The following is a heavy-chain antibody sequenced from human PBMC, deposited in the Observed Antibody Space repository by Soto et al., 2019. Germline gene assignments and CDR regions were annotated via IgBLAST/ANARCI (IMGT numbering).Heavy chain of an antibody. CDR2: ISTSGGTT. J-gene: IGHJ4*02. CDR1: GFTFSSYA. Sequence: EVQLLESGGGLVQPGGSLRLSCAASGFTFSSYAMSWVRQAPGKGLEWVSSISTSGGTTFYADSVKGRFTISRDNSKNTLYLQMNSLRAEDTAGYYCAKGMTDFCDSSGCSPIEYWGQGTLVTVSS. V-gene: IGHV3-23*01. CDR3: AKGMTDFCDSSGCSPIEY. D-gene: IGHD2-2*01.